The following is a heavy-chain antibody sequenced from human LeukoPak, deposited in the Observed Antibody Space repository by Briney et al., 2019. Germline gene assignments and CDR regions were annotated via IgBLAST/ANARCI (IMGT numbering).Heavy chain of an antibody. CDR1: GFTFSSYA. Sequence: GGSLRLSCAASGFTFSSYAMHWVRQAPGKGLEWVAVISYDGSNKYYADSVKGRFTISRDNSKNTLYLQMNSLRAEDTAVYYCARDGYCGSTSCYRAFDYWGQGTLVTVSS. CDR3: ARDGYCGSTSCYRAFDY. J-gene: IGHJ4*02. D-gene: IGHD2-2*03. CDR2: ISYDGSNK. V-gene: IGHV3-30-3*01.